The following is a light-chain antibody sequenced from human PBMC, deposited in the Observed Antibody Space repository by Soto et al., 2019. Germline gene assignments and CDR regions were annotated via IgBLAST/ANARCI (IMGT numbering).Light chain of an antibody. CDR2: RAS. CDR1: RNISSD. V-gene: IGKV1-39*01. Sequence: DIQMTQSPSTLSASVGDRVTITCRASRNISSDLNWYQQKPGKAPKLLIYRASTLQNGVPSRFSGAGSATDFTLTISSLQPEDFATYSCQQSYSTLPYTFGQGTKVDIK. J-gene: IGKJ2*01. CDR3: QQSYSTLPYT.